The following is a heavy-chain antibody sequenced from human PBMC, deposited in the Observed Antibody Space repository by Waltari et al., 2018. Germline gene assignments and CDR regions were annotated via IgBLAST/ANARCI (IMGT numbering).Heavy chain of an antibody. D-gene: IGHD6-19*01. CDR1: GFIFSTYS. Sequence: EVQLVESGGGLVKTGGSLRLSCAASGFIFSTYSMSWVRQAPGKGLEWVASINGISSHIYYADSLKGRFTISRDNAKNSLYLQMNSLRAEDTSVYYCARDSSGWSRDVWGKGTTVIVSS. V-gene: IGHV3-21*01. CDR3: ARDSSGWSRDV. CDR2: INGISSHI. J-gene: IGHJ6*04.